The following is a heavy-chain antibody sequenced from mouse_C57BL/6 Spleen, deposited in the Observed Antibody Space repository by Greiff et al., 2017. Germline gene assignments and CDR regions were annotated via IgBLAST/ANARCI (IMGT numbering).Heavy chain of an antibody. V-gene: IGHV1-61*01. D-gene: IGHD1-1*01. CDR1: GYTFTGYW. CDR3: ARGGSSSYYFDY. Sequence: VKLLQPGAELVRPGSSVKLSCKASGYTFTGYWMDWVKQRPGQGLEWIGNIDPSDSETHYNQKFKGKTTLTVDKSSSTAYMQLSSLTSEDSAVYYCARGGSSSYYFDYWGQGTTLTVSS. CDR2: IDPSDSET. J-gene: IGHJ2*01.